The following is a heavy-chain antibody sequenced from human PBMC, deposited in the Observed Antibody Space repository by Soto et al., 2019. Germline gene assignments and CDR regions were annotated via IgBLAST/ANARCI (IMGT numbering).Heavy chain of an antibody. D-gene: IGHD1-26*01. CDR1: GYTFTSYD. V-gene: IGHV1-8*01. CDR2: MNPNRGNT. CDR3: ARGRLIVDAKRPDY. Sequence: QVQLVQSGAEVRKPGASVKVSCKASGYTFTSYDVHWVRQATGQGLEWMGWMNPNRGNTGYAQTFQGRVTMTGTTSVTTAYMELTSLRSEDTAVYYCARGRLIVDAKRPDYWGQGTLVTVSS. J-gene: IGHJ4*02.